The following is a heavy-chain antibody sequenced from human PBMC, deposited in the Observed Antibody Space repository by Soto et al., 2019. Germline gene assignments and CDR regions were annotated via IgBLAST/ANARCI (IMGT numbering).Heavy chain of an antibody. J-gene: IGHJ5*02. V-gene: IGHV1-18*01. CDR2: ISAYNDNT. Sequence: GASVKVSCKASGYTFPSYGISWVRQAPGQGLEWMGWISAYNDNTNYAQKLQGRVTMTTDTSTSTAYMELRSLRSDDTAVYYCARDLLDEVVVAATPPAYVWFDPWGQGTLVTVSS. D-gene: IGHD2-15*01. CDR3: ARDLLDEVVVAATPPAYVWFDP. CDR1: GYTFPSYG.